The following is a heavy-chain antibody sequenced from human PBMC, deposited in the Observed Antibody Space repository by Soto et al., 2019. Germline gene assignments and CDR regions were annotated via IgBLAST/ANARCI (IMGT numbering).Heavy chain of an antibody. J-gene: IGHJ6*02. CDR1: GFSLSTSGMC. CDR2: IDWDDDK. D-gene: IGHD6-13*01. Sequence: GSGPTLVNHTQTLTLTCTFSGFSLSTSGMCVSWIRQPPGKALEWLARIDWDDDKYYSTPLKTRLTISKDTSKNQVVLTMTNMDPVDTATYYCARMVRWYSSSWSDPYYYYGMDVWGQGTTVTVSS. CDR3: ARMVRWYSSSWSDPYYYYGMDV. V-gene: IGHV2-70*11.